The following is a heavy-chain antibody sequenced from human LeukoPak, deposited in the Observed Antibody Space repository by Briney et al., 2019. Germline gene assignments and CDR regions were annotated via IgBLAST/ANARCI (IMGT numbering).Heavy chain of an antibody. J-gene: IGHJ6*04. CDR1: GGTFSSYA. CDR2: IIPIFGTA. D-gene: IGHD3-9*01. V-gene: IGHV1-69*13. CDR3: ASFCEQKTAYDILTVVGMDV. Sequence: ASVKVSCRASGGTFSSYAISWVRQAPGQGLDWMGGIIPIFGTANYAQKFQGRVTITADESTSTAYMELSSLRSEDTAVYYCASFCEQKTAYDILTVVGMDVWGKGTTVTVSS.